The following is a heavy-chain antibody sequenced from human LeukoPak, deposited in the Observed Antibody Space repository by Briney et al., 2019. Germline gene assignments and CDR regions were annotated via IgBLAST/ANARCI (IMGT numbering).Heavy chain of an antibody. Sequence: KPSVTLSLTCAGYGGSSRGYFWSWIRQPPGKALERIGKINHSGSTNYNPSLNTRVTIAVDNSNKQFALKLISMTAAARSLSNCARGGRRAPYSSSYGNFDYWGQGTLDNVSS. CDR1: GGSSRGYF. J-gene: IGHJ4*02. D-gene: IGHD6-6*01. CDR3: ARGGRRAPYSSSYGNFDY. CDR2: INHSGST. V-gene: IGHV4-34*01.